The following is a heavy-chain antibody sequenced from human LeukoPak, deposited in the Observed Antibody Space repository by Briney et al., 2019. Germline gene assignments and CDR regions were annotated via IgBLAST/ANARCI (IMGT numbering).Heavy chain of an antibody. CDR1: GFTVSSYA. Sequence: PGGSLRLSCAASGFTVSSYAMSWVRQAPAKGLEWVSTISGNGDYTYYADSVEGRFTISRDNAKNTLYLQMDSLRADGTAVYYCAGTWSFDYWGQGTLVTVSS. V-gene: IGHV3-23*01. CDR3: AGTWSFDY. J-gene: IGHJ4*02. D-gene: IGHD2-15*01. CDR2: ISGNGDYT.